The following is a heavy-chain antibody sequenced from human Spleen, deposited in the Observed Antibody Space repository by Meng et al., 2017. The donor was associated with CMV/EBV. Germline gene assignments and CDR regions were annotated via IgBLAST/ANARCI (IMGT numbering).Heavy chain of an antibody. V-gene: IGHV4-39*07. J-gene: IGHJ3*02. CDR2: IYYSGST. CDR1: GGSISSSNYY. Sequence: SETLSLTCTVSGGSISSSNYYWGWIRQPPGKGLEWIGNIYYSGSTYYNPSLKSRVTISIDTSKSQFSLKLRSVTAADTAVYFCARGPQVSWLRSRLAAFDIWGQGTMVTVSS. D-gene: IGHD5-12*01. CDR3: ARGPQVSWLRSRLAAFDI.